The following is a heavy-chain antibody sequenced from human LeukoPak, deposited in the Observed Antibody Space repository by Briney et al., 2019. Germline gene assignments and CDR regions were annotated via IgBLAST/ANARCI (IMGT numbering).Heavy chain of an antibody. Sequence: PGGSLRLSCEASGFTFSSDWMSWVRQAPGKGREWVANIKQDGSEKYYVDSVKGRFTISRDNAKNSLYLQMNSLRAEDTAVYYCARRGYSSSLFDYWGQGTLVTVSS. D-gene: IGHD5-18*01. CDR3: ARRGYSSSLFDY. CDR1: GFTFSSDW. CDR2: IKQDGSEK. J-gene: IGHJ4*02. V-gene: IGHV3-7*03.